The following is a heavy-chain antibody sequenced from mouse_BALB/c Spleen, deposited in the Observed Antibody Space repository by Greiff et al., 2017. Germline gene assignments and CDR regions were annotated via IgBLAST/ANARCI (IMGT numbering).Heavy chain of an antibody. J-gene: IGHJ3*01. CDR1: GYTFSSYW. CDR2: ILPGSGRT. Sequence: QVQLQQSGAELMKPGASVKISCKATGYTFSSYWIEWVKQRPGHGLEWIGEILPGSGRTNYNEKFKGKATFTADTSSNTAYMQLSSLTSEDSAVYYCARRYRYDGRGFAYWGQGTLVTVSA. D-gene: IGHD2-14*01. V-gene: IGHV1-9*01. CDR3: ARRYRYDGRGFAY.